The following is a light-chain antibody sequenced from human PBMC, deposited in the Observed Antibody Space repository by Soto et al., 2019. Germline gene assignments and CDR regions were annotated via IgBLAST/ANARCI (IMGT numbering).Light chain of an antibody. CDR3: QQNNDWPLT. CDR1: QTINNY. CDR2: SAS. Sequence: EIVMTQSPATLSVSPGERATLSCRASQTINNYCAWYQQKPGQVPRLLIYSASTRATGIPARFSGSGSGTEFTLTISSLQSEDFAIYYCQQNNDWPLTFGQGTKVEIK. J-gene: IGKJ1*01. V-gene: IGKV3-15*01.